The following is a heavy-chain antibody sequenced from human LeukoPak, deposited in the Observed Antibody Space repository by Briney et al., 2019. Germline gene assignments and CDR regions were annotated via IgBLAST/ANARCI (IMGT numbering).Heavy chain of an antibody. CDR1: GFTFSAYE. D-gene: IGHD5-12*01. V-gene: IGHV3-48*03. CDR3: VRGRHSANNYGGDY. CDR2: ISDSGVSI. J-gene: IGHJ4*02. Sequence: GGSLRLSCATSGFTFSAYEMNWVRQAPGKGLEWISYISDSGVSIHYADSVRGRFSISRDNAKDALLLQMNTLRDEDTAVYYCVRGRHSANNYGGDYWGQGTLVTVSS.